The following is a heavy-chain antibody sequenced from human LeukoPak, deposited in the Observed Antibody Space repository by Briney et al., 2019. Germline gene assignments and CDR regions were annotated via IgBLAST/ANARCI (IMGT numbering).Heavy chain of an antibody. J-gene: IGHJ4*02. D-gene: IGHD3-9*01. CDR2: ISPTSSNI. V-gene: IGHV3-48*01. CDR3: ARNKAAYYSDY. CDR1: GFTFSNYG. Sequence: GGSLRLSCAASGFTFSNYGINWVRQAPGKGLEWISYISPTSSNIFYADSVKGRFIISRDNAKSSVYLQMNSLRAEDTAVYYCARNKAAYYSDYWGQGTLVTVSS.